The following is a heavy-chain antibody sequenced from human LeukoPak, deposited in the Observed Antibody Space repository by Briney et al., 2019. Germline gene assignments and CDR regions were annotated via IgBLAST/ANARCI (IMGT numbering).Heavy chain of an antibody. V-gene: IGHV4-31*03. Sequence: PSETLSLTCTVSGGSISSGGYYWSWIRQHPGKGLEWIEYIYYSGSTYYNPSLKSRVTISVDTSKNQFSLKLSSVTAADTAVYYCARFTSTYKKVWTNFDYWGQGTLVTVSS. CDR3: ARFTSTYKKVWTNFDY. J-gene: IGHJ4*02. CDR2: IYYSGST. CDR1: GGSISSGGYY. D-gene: IGHD3-16*01.